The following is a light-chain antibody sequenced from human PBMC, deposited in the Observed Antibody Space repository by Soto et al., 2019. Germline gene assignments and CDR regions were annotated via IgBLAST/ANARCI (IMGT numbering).Light chain of an antibody. CDR3: CSYAGSSTHV. CDR1: SSDVGSYNL. J-gene: IGLJ1*01. Sequence: QSALTQPASVSGSPGQSITISCTGTSSDVGSYNLVSWYQQHPGKAPKLMIYEGSKRPSGVSNRFSGSKSGNTASLKISELQAEDEADYYCCSYAGSSTHVFGTGTKLTVL. CDR2: EGS. V-gene: IGLV2-23*01.